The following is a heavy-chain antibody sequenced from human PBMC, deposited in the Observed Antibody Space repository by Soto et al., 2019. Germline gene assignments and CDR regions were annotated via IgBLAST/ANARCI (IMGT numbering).Heavy chain of an antibody. CDR1: GGSFSGYY. CDR3: ASLGLYGSGRSCHDY. CDR2: INHSGST. V-gene: IGHV4-34*01. J-gene: IGHJ4*02. D-gene: IGHD2-15*01. Sequence: SETLSLTCAVYGGSFSGYYWSWIRQPPGKGLEWIGEINHSGSTNYNPSLKSRVTISVDTSKNQFSLKLSSVTAADTAVYYCASLGLYGSGRSCHDYRSQRTLVTVSA.